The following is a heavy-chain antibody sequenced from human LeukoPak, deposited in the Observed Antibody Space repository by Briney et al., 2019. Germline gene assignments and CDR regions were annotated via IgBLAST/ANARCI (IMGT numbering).Heavy chain of an antibody. CDR2: VSPTGTT. J-gene: IGHJ6*03. Sequence: RGSLRLSSAASGYSLRKYSMNWVRQGPRKGLEWGAHVSPTGTTHYADSVKGRFTISRDNVRNSFSLQMHTLRSGDTAVYFCATAPFGTSDYTDVWGRGTTVTVSS. CDR1: GYSLRKYS. V-gene: IGHV3-69-1*01. CDR3: ATAPFGTSDYTDV. D-gene: IGHD3/OR15-3a*01.